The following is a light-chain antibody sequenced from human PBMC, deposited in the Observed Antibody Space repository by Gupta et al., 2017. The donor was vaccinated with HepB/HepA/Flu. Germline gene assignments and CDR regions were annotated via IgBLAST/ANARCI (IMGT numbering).Light chain of an antibody. CDR2: ATS. J-gene: IGKJ4*01. V-gene: IGKV1-33*01. CDR1: QDITDF. CDR3: QQYSSVPHS. Sequence: SPSALSASIGDRVTITCQASQDITDFLNWYQQKPGKAPKLLIFATSNLETGVPSRFSGSVSGPDFTFTISSLQPEDIATHYCQQYSSVPHSFGGGTKVEIK.